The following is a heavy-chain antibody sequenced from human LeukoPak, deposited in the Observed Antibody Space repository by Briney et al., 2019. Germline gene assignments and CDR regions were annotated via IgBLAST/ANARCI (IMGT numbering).Heavy chain of an antibody. Sequence: GESLKISCKGSGYSFTSYWIGWVRQMPGKGLEWMGIIYPADSDTRYSPSFQGQVTISAGKSINTAYLQWSSLKASDTAMYYCAINTVTTLKDAFAMWGRGTMLTVSS. CDR3: AINTVTTLKDAFAM. J-gene: IGHJ3*02. CDR1: GYSFTSYW. D-gene: IGHD4-11*01. V-gene: IGHV5-51*01. CDR2: IYPADSDT.